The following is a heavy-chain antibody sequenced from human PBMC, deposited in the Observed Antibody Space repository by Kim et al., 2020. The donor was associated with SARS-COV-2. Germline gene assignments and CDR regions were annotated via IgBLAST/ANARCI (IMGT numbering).Heavy chain of an antibody. CDR1: GYTFTSYG. D-gene: IGHD2-15*01. J-gene: IGHJ6*02. CDR3: ARVRPRYCSGGSCYFQYGMDV. Sequence: ASVKVSCKASGYTFTSYGISWVRQAPGQGLEWMGWISAYNGNTNYAQKLQGRVTMTTDTSTSTPYMELRSLRSDDTAVYYCARVRPRYCSGGSCYFQYGMDVWGQGTTVTVSS. V-gene: IGHV1-18*01. CDR2: ISAYNGNT.